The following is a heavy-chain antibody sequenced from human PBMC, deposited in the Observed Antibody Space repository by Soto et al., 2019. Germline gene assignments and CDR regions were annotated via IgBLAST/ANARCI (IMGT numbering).Heavy chain of an antibody. J-gene: IGHJ4*02. Sequence: PSQTLSLTCAISGDSVSSNVVSWSWIRKSPSRGLEWLGRTYYRSKWYNDYALSVKSRITINPDASKNQFSLQLNSVTPEDTAVYYCARGVYSSTLVGFDFWGQGALVTVSS. D-gene: IGHD6-13*01. V-gene: IGHV6-1*01. CDR1: GDSVSSNVVS. CDR3: ARGVYSSTLVGFDF. CDR2: TYYRSKWYN.